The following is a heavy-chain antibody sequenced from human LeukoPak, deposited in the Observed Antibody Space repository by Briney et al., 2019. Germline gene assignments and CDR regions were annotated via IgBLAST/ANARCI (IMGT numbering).Heavy chain of an antibody. CDR2: IDSDGSST. CDR3: AREAQVGYCSGGSCVDYNWFDP. D-gene: IGHD2-15*01. V-gene: IGHV3-74*01. J-gene: IGHJ5*02. CDR1: GFTFSGYW. Sequence: GGSLRLSCAASGFTFSGYWMHWVRQAPGKGLVWVSRIDSDGSSTSYADSVKGRFTISRDNAKNTLYLQMNSLRAEDTAVYYCAREAQVGYCSGGSCVDYNWFDPWGQGTLVTVSS.